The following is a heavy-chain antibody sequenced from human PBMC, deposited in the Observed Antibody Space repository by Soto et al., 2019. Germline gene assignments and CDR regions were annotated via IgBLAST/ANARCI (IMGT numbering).Heavy chain of an antibody. CDR3: ARERSSSWFDY. V-gene: IGHV3-11*01. CDR1: GFAFSDYY. D-gene: IGHD2-2*01. CDR2: ISNSGSTI. J-gene: IGHJ4*02. Sequence: GGSLRLSCAASGFAFSDYYMSWIRQAPGKGLEWVSYISNSGSTIYYADSVKGRFTISRDNAKNSLYLQMNSLRVEDTAVYYCARERSSSWFDYWGQGTLVTVSS.